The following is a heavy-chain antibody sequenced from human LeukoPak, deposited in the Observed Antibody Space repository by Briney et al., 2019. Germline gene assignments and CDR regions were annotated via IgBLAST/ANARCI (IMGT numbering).Heavy chain of an antibody. J-gene: IGHJ4*02. CDR3: ARDAY. Sequence: SETLSLTCTVSGVSIGSHYWSWIRQSPGKGLEWIGCVYNSGTAVYNPSLTGRVTISVDTSKNQYSLNLRSVTAADAAVYYCARDAYWGQGILVTVSS. CDR1: GVSIGSHY. V-gene: IGHV4-59*11. CDR2: VYNSGTA.